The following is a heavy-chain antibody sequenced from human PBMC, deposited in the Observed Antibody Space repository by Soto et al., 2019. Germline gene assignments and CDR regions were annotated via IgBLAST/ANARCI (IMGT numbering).Heavy chain of an antibody. CDR2: INAYNGNT. CDR3: ARAAVAGNTPFDY. J-gene: IGHJ4*02. Sequence: GASVKVSCKASGYTFTSYAMHWVRQAPGQRLEWMGWINAYNGNTNYAQKLQGRVTMTTDTSTSTAYMELRSLRSDDTAVYYCARAAVAGNTPFDYWGQGTLVTVSS. V-gene: IGHV1-18*01. D-gene: IGHD6-19*01. CDR1: GYTFTSYA.